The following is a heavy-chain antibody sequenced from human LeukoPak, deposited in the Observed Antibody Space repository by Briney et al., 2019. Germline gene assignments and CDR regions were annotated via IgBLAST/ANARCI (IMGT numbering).Heavy chain of an antibody. D-gene: IGHD3-22*01. CDR2: ISSTSSVI. J-gene: IGHJ4*02. CDR3: ARDSVTMIVGGLDY. Sequence: PGGSLRLSCAASGFTFSSYSMNWVRQAPGKGLEWVSYISSTSSVIYYADSVKGRFTISRDNAKNSLYLQMNSLRAEDTAVYYCARDSVTMIVGGLDYWGQGTLVTVSS. CDR1: GFTFSSYS. V-gene: IGHV3-48*01.